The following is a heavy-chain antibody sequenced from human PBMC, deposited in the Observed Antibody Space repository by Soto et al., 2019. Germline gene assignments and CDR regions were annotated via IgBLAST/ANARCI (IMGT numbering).Heavy chain of an antibody. CDR2: IYYNGST. CDR1: GGSLSSSYYF. D-gene: IGHD1-26*01. Sequence: SETLSLTCSVSGGSLSSSYYFWGWIRQPPGKGLEWIGTIYYNGSTYYTPSLKSRVTISLDTPNSQFSLKLSSVTAADTAVYYSTRRPKHIILGAAIDYWGQGTPVTVSS. V-gene: IGHV4-39*01. J-gene: IGHJ4*02. CDR3: TRRPKHIILGAAIDY.